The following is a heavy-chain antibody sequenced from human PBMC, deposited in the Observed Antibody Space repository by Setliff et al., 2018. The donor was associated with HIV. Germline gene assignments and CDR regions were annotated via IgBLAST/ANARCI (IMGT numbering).Heavy chain of an antibody. CDR3: ARDDYGGKAPFDY. D-gene: IGHD4-17*01. CDR1: GGSFSGYY. CDR2: INHSGST. Sequence: SETLSLTCAVYGGSFSGYYWSWIRQPPGKGLEWIGEINHSGSTNYNPSLKSRVTISVDTSKNQFSLKLSYVTAADTAVYYCARDDYGGKAPFDYWGQGTLVTVSS. V-gene: IGHV4-34*01. J-gene: IGHJ4*02.